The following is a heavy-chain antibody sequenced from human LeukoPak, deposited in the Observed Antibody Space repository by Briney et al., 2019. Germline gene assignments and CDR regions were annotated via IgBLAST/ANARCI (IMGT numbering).Heavy chain of an antibody. CDR2: IYTSGST. CDR1: GGSISSGSYY. D-gene: IGHD4-17*01. CDR3: ARGAVTPIPHFDY. V-gene: IGHV4-61*02. Sequence: SETLSLTCTVSGGSISSGSYYWSWIRQPAGKGLEWIGRIYTSGSTNYNPSLKGRVTISVDTSKNQFSLKLSSVTAADTAVYYCARGAVTPIPHFDYWGQGTLVTVSS. J-gene: IGHJ4*02.